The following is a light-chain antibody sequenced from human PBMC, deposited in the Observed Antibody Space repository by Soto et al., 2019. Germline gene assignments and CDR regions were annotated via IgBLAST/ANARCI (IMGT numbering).Light chain of an antibody. V-gene: IGKV1-33*01. Sequence: DIQMTQSPSSLSASVGDRVTITCQASQDISNYLNWYQQKPGKAPKLLIYDASNLETGVPSRFSESVSGTDFTFTISSLQPEDIATYYCQQYDNLLPYTFGHGTKLEIK. J-gene: IGKJ2*01. CDR2: DAS. CDR1: QDISNY. CDR3: QQYDNLLPYT.